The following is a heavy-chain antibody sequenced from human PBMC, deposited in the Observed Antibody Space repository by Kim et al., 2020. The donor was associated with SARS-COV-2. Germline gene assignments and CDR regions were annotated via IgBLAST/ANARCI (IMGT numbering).Heavy chain of an antibody. V-gene: IGHV3-23*01. Sequence: ADSVKGRFTISRDNSKNTLYLQMNSLRAEDTAVYYCAKESSGWFPDYFDYWGQGTLVTVSS. D-gene: IGHD6-19*01. CDR3: AKESSGWFPDYFDY. J-gene: IGHJ4*02.